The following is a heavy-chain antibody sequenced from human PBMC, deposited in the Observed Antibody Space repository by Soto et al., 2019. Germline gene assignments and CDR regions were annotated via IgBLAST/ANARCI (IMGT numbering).Heavy chain of an antibody. J-gene: IGHJ4*02. D-gene: IGHD6-13*01. V-gene: IGHV3-30*18. Sequence: GGSLRLSCAASGFTFSSYGMHWVRQAPGKGPEWVAVISYDGSNKYYADSVKGRFTISRDNSKNTLYLQMNSLRAEDTAVYYCAKNLEPRIAAAASDYWGQGTLVTVSS. CDR1: GFTFSSYG. CDR3: AKNLEPRIAAAASDY. CDR2: ISYDGSNK.